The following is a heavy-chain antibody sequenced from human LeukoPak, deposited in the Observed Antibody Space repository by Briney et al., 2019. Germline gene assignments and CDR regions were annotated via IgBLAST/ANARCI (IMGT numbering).Heavy chain of an antibody. V-gene: IGHV3-23*01. CDR3: AKYLWSGRSFDY. D-gene: IGHD3-3*01. Sequence: GGSLRLSCAASGFSFSTHAMTGVRQAPGKGLEWVSGIGAGGGSTFYADSVRGRFTISRDDSNNILNLQMNSLGAEDTALYYCAKYLWSGRSFDYWGQGTLVTVSS. J-gene: IGHJ4*02. CDR2: IGAGGGST. CDR1: GFSFSTHA.